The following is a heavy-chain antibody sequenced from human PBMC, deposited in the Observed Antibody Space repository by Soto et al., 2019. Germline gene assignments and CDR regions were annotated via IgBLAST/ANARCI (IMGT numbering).Heavy chain of an antibody. CDR3: AREQLERMYNWFDP. CDR1: GYIFTSYW. D-gene: IGHD1-1*01. J-gene: IGHJ5*02. CDR2: IDPSDSYT. V-gene: IGHV5-10-1*01. Sequence: VESLKISCKGSGYIFTSYWISWCLQMPGKGLEWMGRIDPSDSYTNYSPSFQGHVTISADKSISTAYLQWSSLKASDTAMYYCAREQLERMYNWFDPWGQGTLVTVSS.